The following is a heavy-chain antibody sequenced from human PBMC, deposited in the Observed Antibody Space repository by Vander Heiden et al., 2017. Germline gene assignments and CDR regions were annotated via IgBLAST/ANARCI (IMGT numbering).Heavy chain of an antibody. J-gene: IGHJ4*02. V-gene: IGHV3-30-3*01. CDR2: ISFDGSSS. CDR1: GFTLSGNT. Sequence: QVQLVESGGGVVQPGMSLRLSCTASGFTLSGNTIHWVRQAPGKGLDWVALISFDGSSSYYADSVKGRFTISRDSSDNTVSLQMNSLRTEDAALYYCARATFRTYGDYGQYFFDYWGQGTLVTVSS. CDR3: ARATFRTYGDYGQYFFDY. D-gene: IGHD4-17*01.